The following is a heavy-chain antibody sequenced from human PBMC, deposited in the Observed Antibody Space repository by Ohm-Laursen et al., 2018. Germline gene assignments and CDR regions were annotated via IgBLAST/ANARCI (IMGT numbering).Heavy chain of an antibody. CDR3: ARGTGVTLSKNLDI. Sequence: SLRLSCTASGFTFSDYYMSWIRQAPGKGLEWVSYISSSGSTIYYADSVKGRFTVSRDNPRNSLYLHLSSLRADDTAMYYCARGTGVTLSKNLDIWGQETRVPVSS. CDR1: GFTFSDYY. D-gene: IGHD1-1*01. V-gene: IGHV3-11*04. J-gene: IGHJ3*02. CDR2: ISSSGSTI.